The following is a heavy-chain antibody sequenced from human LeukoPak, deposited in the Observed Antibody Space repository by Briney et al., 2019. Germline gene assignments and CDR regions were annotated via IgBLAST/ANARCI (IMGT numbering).Heavy chain of an antibody. CDR2: IGASGTST. CDR1: GFTFSNYA. V-gene: IGHV3-23*01. CDR3: AKYRTTSWSNFFDS. J-gene: IGHJ4*02. D-gene: IGHD2-2*01. Sequence: PGRSLRLSCAASGFTFSNYAMSWVRQSPGKGLEWVSGIGASGTSTYYPDSVKGRFTVSRDNSKRTLYLQMNSLGPEDTAVYYCAKYRTTSWSNFFDSWGQGTLVTVSS.